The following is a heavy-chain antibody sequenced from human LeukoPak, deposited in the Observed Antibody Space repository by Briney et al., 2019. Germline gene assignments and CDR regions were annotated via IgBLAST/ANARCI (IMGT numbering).Heavy chain of an antibody. CDR3: AREIAAAGHFDY. D-gene: IGHD6-13*01. CDR2: IYYSGST. V-gene: IGHV4-59*01. Sequence: SETLSLTCTVSGVSISSYYWSWIRQPPGKGLEWIGYIYYSGSTNYNPSLKSRVTISVDTSKNQFSLKLSSVTAADTAVYYCAREIAAAGHFDYWGQGTLVTVSS. CDR1: GVSISSYY. J-gene: IGHJ4*02.